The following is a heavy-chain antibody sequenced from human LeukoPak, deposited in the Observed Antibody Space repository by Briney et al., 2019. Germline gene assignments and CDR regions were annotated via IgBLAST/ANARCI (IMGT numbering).Heavy chain of an antibody. CDR2: IIPIFGTA. J-gene: IGHJ5*02. CDR1: GGTLSSYA. V-gene: IGHV1-69*13. D-gene: IGHD3-22*01. CDR3: APVMYYYDSSGYESGNWFDP. Sequence: GASVKVSCKASGGTLSSYAISWVRQAPGQGLEWMGGIIPIFGTANYAQKFKGRGTITADESTSTAYMELSSLRSEDTAVYYCAPVMYYYDSSGYESGNWFDPWGQGTLVTVSS.